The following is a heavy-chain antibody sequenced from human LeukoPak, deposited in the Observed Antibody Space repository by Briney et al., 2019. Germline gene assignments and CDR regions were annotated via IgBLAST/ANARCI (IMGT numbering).Heavy chain of an antibody. CDR1: GYTFTSYY. V-gene: IGHV1-46*01. D-gene: IGHD3-22*01. CDR3: ARDRGAYYDSSGYLPDY. J-gene: IGHJ4*02. Sequence: ASVKVSCKASGYTFTSYYMHGVRQAPGQGLEWMGIINPSGGSTSYAQKFQGRVTMTRDTSTSTVYMELSSLRSEDTAVYYCARDRGAYYDSSGYLPDYRGQGTLVTVSS. CDR2: INPSGGST.